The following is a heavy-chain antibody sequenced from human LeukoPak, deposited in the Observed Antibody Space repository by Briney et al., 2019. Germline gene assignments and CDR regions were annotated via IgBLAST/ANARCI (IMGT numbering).Heavy chain of an antibody. J-gene: IGHJ4*02. CDR3: AKSGIAAAGQRGYFDY. V-gene: IGHV3-23*01. CDR1: GFTFRSHA. D-gene: IGHD6-13*01. Sequence: GGSLRLSCAASGFTFRSHAMSWVRQAPGKGLEWVSTISVSGTSTYYADSVKGRFPISRDNSKSTLYLQMNSLRAEDTAIYYCAKSGIAAAGQRGYFDYWGQGTLVTVSS. CDR2: ISVSGTST.